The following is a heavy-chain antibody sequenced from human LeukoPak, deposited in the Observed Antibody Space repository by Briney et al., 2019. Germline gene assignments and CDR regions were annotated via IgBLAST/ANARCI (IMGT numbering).Heavy chain of an antibody. CDR1: GFAFSSFG. V-gene: IGHV3-48*03. CDR2: ISSTGNSV. J-gene: IGHJ4*02. D-gene: IGHD3-22*01. CDR3: ARGGSYYPFDY. Sequence: GGSLRLSCAASGFAFSSFGMNWVRQAPGKGLDWISCISSTGNSVYYADSVKGRLTISRDSAKNSLFLQMNSLRDEDTAIYYCARGGSYYPFDYWGQGTLVTVSS.